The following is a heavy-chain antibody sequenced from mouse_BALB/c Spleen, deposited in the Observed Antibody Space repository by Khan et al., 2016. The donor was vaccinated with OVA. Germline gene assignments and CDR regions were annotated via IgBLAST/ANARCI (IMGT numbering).Heavy chain of an antibody. Sequence: QVQLQQSGAELMKPGASVKISCKATGYTVSSYWIEWIKQRPGHGLEWIGEILPGSGSSKYNEKFKGKATFTEDTSSNTAYMQLSSLTSEDSAVYYCARRFMGGAMDFWGQGTSVTVSS. CDR2: ILPGSGSS. CDR1: GYTVSSYW. D-gene: IGHD1-2*01. CDR3: ARRFMGGAMDF. V-gene: IGHV1-9*01. J-gene: IGHJ4*01.